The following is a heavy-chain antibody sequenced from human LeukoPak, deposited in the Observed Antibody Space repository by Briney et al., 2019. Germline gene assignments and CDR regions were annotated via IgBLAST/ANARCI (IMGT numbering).Heavy chain of an antibody. Sequence: ASVKVSCXTSGYTFTSYYMHWVRQAHGQGLEWMGIINPSGGSTSYAQKFQGRVTMTRDTSTSTVYMELSSLRSEDTAVYYCARLPVPAAIRDFDYWGQGTLVTVSS. CDR2: INPSGGST. CDR1: GYTFTSYY. V-gene: IGHV1-46*03. D-gene: IGHD2-2*02. J-gene: IGHJ4*02. CDR3: ARLPVPAAIRDFDY.